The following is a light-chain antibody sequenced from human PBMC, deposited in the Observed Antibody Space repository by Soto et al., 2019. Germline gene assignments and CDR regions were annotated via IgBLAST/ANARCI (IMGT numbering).Light chain of an antibody. CDR3: CSYAGSSTVI. J-gene: IGLJ2*01. Sequence: QSALTQPASVSGSPGQSITISCTGTRSDVGKYDLVSWYQQHPGKAPKLIIFEGNKRPSGVSRRFSGSKSGNTASLTISGLQAEDEADYYCCSYAGSSTVILGGGTKLTVL. CDR2: EGN. V-gene: IGLV2-23*01. CDR1: RSDVGKYDL.